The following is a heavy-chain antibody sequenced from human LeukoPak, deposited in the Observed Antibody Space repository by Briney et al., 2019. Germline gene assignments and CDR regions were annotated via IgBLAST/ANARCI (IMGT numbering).Heavy chain of an antibody. D-gene: IGHD5-24*01. CDR3: ARNTGWLQPFDY. Sequence: SETLSLTCTVSGGSISSGDFYWSWVRQPPGKALEWIGYIYFSGTTYYNPSLKSRITMSVDTSKNQFSLKLSSVTGADTAMYYCARNTGWLQPFDYWGQGTLVTVSS. CDR2: IYFSGTT. V-gene: IGHV4-30-4*01. CDR1: GGSISSGDFY. J-gene: IGHJ4*02.